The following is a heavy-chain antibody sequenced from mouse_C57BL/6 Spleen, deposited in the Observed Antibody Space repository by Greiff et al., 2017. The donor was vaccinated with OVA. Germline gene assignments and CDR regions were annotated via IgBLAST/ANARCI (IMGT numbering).Heavy chain of an antibody. J-gene: IGHJ1*03. D-gene: IGHD1-1*01. CDR1: GYPFTDYE. CDR3: TRGGYYGSSYWYFDV. V-gene: IGHV1-15*01. CDR2: IDPETGGT. Sequence: VKLMESGAELVRPGASVTLSCKASGYPFTDYEMHWVKQTPVHGLEWIGAIDPETGGTAYNQKFKGKAILTADKSSSTAYMELRSLTSEDSTVYYCTRGGYYGSSYWYFDVWGTGTTVTVSA.